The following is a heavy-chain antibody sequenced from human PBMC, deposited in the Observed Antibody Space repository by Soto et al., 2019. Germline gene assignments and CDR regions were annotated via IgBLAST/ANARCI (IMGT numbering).Heavy chain of an antibody. CDR1: GFTFSSYA. CDR3: AKERQATTVTLPDY. Sequence: QPGGSLRLSCAASGFTFSSYAMNWVRQAPGKGLDWVSTISGSGISTYYADSVKGRFTISRDNSKNTLYLQMNSLRAEDTAVYYCAKERQATTVTLPDYWGQGTLVTVSS. J-gene: IGHJ4*02. D-gene: IGHD4-17*01. CDR2: ISGSGIST. V-gene: IGHV3-23*01.